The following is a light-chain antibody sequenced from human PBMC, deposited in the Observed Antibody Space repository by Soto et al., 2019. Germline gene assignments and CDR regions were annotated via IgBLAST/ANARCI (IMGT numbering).Light chain of an antibody. CDR2: AAS. Sequence: DIQMTQSPSSLSASVGDRVTITCRASQSSSSYLNWYQQKPGKAPKLLIFAASTLQSGVPSRFSGSGSGSDFTLAISSLQPEDFATYYCKQSYSIPYTFGQGTKLEIK. CDR1: QSSSSY. CDR3: KQSYSIPYT. J-gene: IGKJ2*01. V-gene: IGKV1-39*01.